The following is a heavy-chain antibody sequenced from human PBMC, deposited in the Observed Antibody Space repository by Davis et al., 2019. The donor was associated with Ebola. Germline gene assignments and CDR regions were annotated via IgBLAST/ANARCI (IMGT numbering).Heavy chain of an antibody. Sequence: HSQTLSLTCVISGDSVSSGGWNWIRQSPSRGLEWLGRTYYASNEWYHHYALSVESRITINLDTSKDQFSLHLNSVTPEDRGVYYCTRGWLRGAMDVWAQGTTVTVSS. J-gene: IGHJ6*02. CDR3: TRGWLRGAMDV. D-gene: IGHD5-24*01. V-gene: IGHV6-1*01. CDR1: GDSVSSGG. CDR2: TYYASNEWYH.